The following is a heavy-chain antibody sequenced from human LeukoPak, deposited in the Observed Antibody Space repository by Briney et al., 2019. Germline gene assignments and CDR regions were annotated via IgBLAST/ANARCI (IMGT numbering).Heavy chain of an antibody. Sequence: SETLSLTCTVSGGSISRSSCYWGWIRQPPGKGLEWIGSIYFSGRTYYNPSLKSRVTISVDTSKNQFSLKLSSVTAADSAVYYCARLTRLSTSPDRYYLDYWGQGTLVTVSS. J-gene: IGHJ4*02. CDR2: IYFSGRT. CDR1: GGSISRSSCY. V-gene: IGHV4-39*01. D-gene: IGHD6-6*01. CDR3: ARLTRLSTSPDRYYLDY.